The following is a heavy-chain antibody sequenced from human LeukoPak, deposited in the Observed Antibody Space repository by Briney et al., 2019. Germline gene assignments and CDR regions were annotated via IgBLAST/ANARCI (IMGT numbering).Heavy chain of an antibody. CDR1: GFSFNGFNGYE. J-gene: IGHJ4*02. CDR2: ISGSGSTI. V-gene: IGHV3-48*03. D-gene: IGHD7-27*01. Sequence: GGSLRLSCVGTGFSFNGFNGYEFNWVRQAPGKGLEWISHISGSGSTIYYADSVRGRFTISRDNSKNTVYLQMNSLRPEDTALYYCANWGLSSGHYWGQGTLVTVSS. CDR3: ANWGLSSGHY.